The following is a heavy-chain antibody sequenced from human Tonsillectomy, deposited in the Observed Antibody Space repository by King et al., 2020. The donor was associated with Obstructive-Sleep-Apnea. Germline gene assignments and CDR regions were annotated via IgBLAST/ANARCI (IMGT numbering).Heavy chain of an antibody. CDR2: MSYDGDTK. V-gene: IGHV3-30*18. CDR1: GFTFSNYA. J-gene: IGHJ4*02. D-gene: IGHD6-6*01. Sequence: VQLVESGGGVVQPGRSLRLSCAASGFTFSNYAMHWVRQAPGKGLEWVAIMSYDGDTKYYGDSVRGRFAGSRDNSKNTLYLQMNSLGAEDTAVFYCAKVLGPYDAYNSSFDYWGQGTLVTVSS. CDR3: AKVLGPYDAYNSSFDY.